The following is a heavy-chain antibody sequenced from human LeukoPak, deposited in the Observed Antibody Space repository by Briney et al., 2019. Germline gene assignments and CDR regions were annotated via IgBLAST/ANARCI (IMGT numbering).Heavy chain of an antibody. Sequence: GGSLRLSCAASGFTFSSYWMSWVRQAPGKGLEWVANIKQDGSEKYYVDSVKGRFTISRDNAKNSLYLQMNSLRAEDTAVYYCARHYYGSGSYNSGGVDYWGQGTLVTVSS. D-gene: IGHD3-10*01. CDR1: GFTFSSYW. CDR3: ARHYYGSGSYNSGGVDY. V-gene: IGHV3-7*01. J-gene: IGHJ4*02. CDR2: IKQDGSEK.